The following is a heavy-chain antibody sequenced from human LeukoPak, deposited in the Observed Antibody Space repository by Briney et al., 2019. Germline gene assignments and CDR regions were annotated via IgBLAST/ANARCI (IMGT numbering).Heavy chain of an antibody. V-gene: IGHV4-59*06. CDR1: GGSISSYY. J-gene: IGHJ4*02. D-gene: IGHD1-26*01. CDR2: IYYSGST. CDR3: AVFSAAFDY. Sequence: SETLSLTCTVSGGSISSYYWSWIRQPPGKGLEWIGYIYYSGSTYYNPPLKSRVTISVDTSKNQFSLKLSSVTAADTAVYYCAVFSAAFDYWGQGTLVTVSS.